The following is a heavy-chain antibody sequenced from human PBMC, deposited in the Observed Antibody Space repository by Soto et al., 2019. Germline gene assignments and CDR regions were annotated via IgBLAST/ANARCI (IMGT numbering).Heavy chain of an antibody. D-gene: IGHD3-22*01. Sequence: ASVKVSCKASGYTFTSYPIHWVRRAPGQRLEWMGWIDAGDGNTIYAQKFQGRVTMTRDTSTHTFYMELSSLRSEDTAMYYCARVGYSSTGTTFHYHGLDVWGQGTTVTVSS. CDR1: GYTFTSYP. J-gene: IGHJ6*02. CDR3: ARVGYSSTGTTFHYHGLDV. CDR2: IDAGDGNT. V-gene: IGHV1-3*01.